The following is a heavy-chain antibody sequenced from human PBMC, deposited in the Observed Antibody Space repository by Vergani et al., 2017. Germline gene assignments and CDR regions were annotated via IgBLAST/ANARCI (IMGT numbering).Heavy chain of an antibody. CDR2: ISWNSGSI. Sequence: EVQLVETGGGLVQPGRSLRLSCAASGFTFDDYAMHWVRQAPGKGLEWVSGISWNSGSIGYADSVKGRFTISRDNAKNSLYLQMNSLRAEDTAVYYCAKCGRYDFWSGSYMDVWGKGTTVTVSS. D-gene: IGHD3-3*01. CDR3: AKCGRYDFWSGSYMDV. J-gene: IGHJ6*03. CDR1: GFTFDDYA. V-gene: IGHV3-9*01.